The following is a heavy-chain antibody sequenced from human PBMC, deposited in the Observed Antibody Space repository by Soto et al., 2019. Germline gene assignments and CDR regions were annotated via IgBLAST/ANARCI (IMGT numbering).Heavy chain of an antibody. V-gene: IGHV4-59*01. CDR2: IYYSGST. D-gene: IGHD2-15*01. CDR3: ARSMGLYCSGGSCYGGDWFDP. CDR1: GGSISRYY. J-gene: IGHJ5*02. Sequence: QVQLQESGPGLMKPSETLSLTCTVSGGSISRYYWSWIREPPGKGLEWLGYIYYSGSTNYNPSLKSRVTISVDTAKNHFSLKLSSVTSEDTAVYYCARSMGLYCSGGSCYGGDWFDPWGQATLVTVSS.